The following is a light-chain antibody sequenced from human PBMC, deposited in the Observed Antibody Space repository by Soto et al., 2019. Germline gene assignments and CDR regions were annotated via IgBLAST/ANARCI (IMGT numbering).Light chain of an antibody. CDR3: QHYNSYSEA. V-gene: IGKV1-5*03. CDR2: KAS. CDR1: QTISSW. Sequence: DIKMTQSPSTLSASVGDRVTITCRASQTISSWLAWYQQKPGKAPKLLIYKASTLKSGVPSRFSGSGSGTEFTLTISSLQPDDFATYYCQHYNSYSEAFGQGTMVDI. J-gene: IGKJ1*01.